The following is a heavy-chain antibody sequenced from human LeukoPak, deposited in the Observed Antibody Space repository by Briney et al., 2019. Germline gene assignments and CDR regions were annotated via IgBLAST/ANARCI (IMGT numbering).Heavy chain of an antibody. J-gene: IGHJ4*02. CDR1: GFTFSRYA. CDR3: AKDLSWFGGSLATFGY. Sequence: GGSLRLSCAAAGFTFSRYAMSWVRQAPGKGLEWVSSIGGSGGTTYYADSVQGRFTISRDNSKNTLYLQMNSMSGEDTAVYYCAKDLSWFGGSLATFGYWGQGTLATVSS. D-gene: IGHD3-10*01. V-gene: IGHV3-23*01. CDR2: IGGSGGTT.